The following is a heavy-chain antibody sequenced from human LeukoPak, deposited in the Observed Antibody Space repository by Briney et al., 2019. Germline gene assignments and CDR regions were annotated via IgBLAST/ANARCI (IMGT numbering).Heavy chain of an antibody. Sequence: SETLSLTCTVSGGSISNYYWSWIRQPAGKGLEWIGRIYTSGTTHYNPSLKSRVTMSVDTSKNQFSLNLSSVTAADTAVYYCARLTTEAFYGSGSYYKRPYYYYYMDVWGKGTTVTISS. D-gene: IGHD3-10*01. CDR2: IYTSGTT. CDR3: ARLTTEAFYGSGSYYKRPYYYYYMDV. V-gene: IGHV4-4*07. J-gene: IGHJ6*03. CDR1: GGSISNYY.